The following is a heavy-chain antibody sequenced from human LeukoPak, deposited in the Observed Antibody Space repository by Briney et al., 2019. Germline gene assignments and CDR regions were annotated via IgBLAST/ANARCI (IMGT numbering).Heavy chain of an antibody. D-gene: IGHD4-23*01. CDR2: IGAYNGNT. J-gene: IGHJ6*03. Sequence: GASVKVSCKASGYTFTSYGISWVRQAPGQGLEWMGWIGAYNGNTNYAQKLQGRVTMTTDTSTSTACMELRSLRSDDTAVYYCARVGKTGRSSHYMDVWGKGTTVTVSS. CDR1: GYTFTSYG. V-gene: IGHV1-18*01. CDR3: ARVGKTGRSSHYMDV.